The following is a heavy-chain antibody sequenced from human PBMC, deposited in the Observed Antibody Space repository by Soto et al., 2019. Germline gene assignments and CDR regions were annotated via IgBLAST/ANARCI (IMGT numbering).Heavy chain of an antibody. Sequence: PSETLSLTCTVSGGSISSYYWSWIRQPPGKGLEWIGHIYYSGSTNYNPSLKSRVTISVDTSKNQFSLKLSSVTAADTAVYYCARLGMTTANPLDYWGQGTLVTVSS. V-gene: IGHV4-59*08. D-gene: IGHD4-17*01. CDR3: ARLGMTTANPLDY. CDR1: GGSISSYY. J-gene: IGHJ4*02. CDR2: IYYSGST.